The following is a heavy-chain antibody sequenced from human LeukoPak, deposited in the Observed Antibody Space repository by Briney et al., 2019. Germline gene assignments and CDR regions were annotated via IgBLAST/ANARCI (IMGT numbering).Heavy chain of an antibody. V-gene: IGHV4-39*01. Sequence: SETLSLTCTVSGGSISSSSYYWGWIRQPPGKGLEWIGSIYYSGSTYYNPSLKSRVTISVDTSKNQFSLKLSSVTAADTAVYYCARQERVLWPGEVHLPPDDYWGQGTLVTVSS. CDR2: IYYSGST. D-gene: IGHD3-10*01. J-gene: IGHJ4*02. CDR3: ARQERVLWPGEVHLPPDDY. CDR1: GGSISSSSYY.